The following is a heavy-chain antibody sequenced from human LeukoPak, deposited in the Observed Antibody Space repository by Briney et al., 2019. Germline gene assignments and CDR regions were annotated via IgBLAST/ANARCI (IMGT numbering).Heavy chain of an antibody. CDR2: INPNSGGT. V-gene: IGHV1-2*02. D-gene: IGHD6-19*01. J-gene: IGHJ3*02. CDR3: ARDLAYSSGWRTTTNAFDI. Sequence: ASVKVSCKASGYTFTGYYMHWVRQAPGQGLEWMGWINPNSGGTNYAQKFQGRVTMTRDTSIGTAYMELSRLRSDDTAVYYCARDLAYSSGWRTTTNAFDIWGQGTMVTVS. CDR1: GYTFTGYY.